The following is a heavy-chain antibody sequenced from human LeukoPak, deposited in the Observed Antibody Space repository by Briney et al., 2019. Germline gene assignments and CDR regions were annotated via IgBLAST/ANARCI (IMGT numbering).Heavy chain of an antibody. J-gene: IGHJ4*02. Sequence: ASVKVSCKASGYTFTSYGISWVRQAPGQRLEWMGWINAGNGNTKYSQKFQGRVTITRDTSASTAYMELSSLRSEDTAVYYCARGLAVAVTRGFDYWGQGTLVTVSS. CDR3: ARGLAVAVTRGFDY. D-gene: IGHD6-19*01. CDR2: INAGNGNT. CDR1: GYTFTSYG. V-gene: IGHV1-3*01.